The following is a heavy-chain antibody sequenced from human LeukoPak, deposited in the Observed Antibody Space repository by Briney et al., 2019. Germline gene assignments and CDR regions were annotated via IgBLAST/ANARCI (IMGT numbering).Heavy chain of an antibody. CDR1: GGSFSGYY. J-gene: IGHJ5*02. Sequence: SETLSLTCADYGGSFSGYYWSWIRQPPGKGLEWIGEINHGGSTNYSPSLKSRVTISVDTSKNQFSLKLTSVTAADTAVYYCARRHDYYYGSGSHNNWFDPWGQGTLVTVSS. CDR3: ARRHDYYYGSGSHNNWFDP. V-gene: IGHV4-34*01. CDR2: INHGGST. D-gene: IGHD3-10*01.